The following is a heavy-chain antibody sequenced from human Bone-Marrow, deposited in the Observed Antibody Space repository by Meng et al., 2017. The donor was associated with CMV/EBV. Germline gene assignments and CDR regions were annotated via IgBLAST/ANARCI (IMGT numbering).Heavy chain of an antibody. V-gene: IGHV3-23*01. CDR2: ISGSGGST. J-gene: IGHJ4*02. Sequence: ETLSLTCTVSVGSISSYYWSWIRQPPGKGLEWVSAISGSGGSTYYADSVKGRFTISRDNSNNTLYLQMNSPRVEDTAVYYCAKGRGGSSWYGAADDYWGQGTLVTVSS. CDR3: AKGRGGSSWYGAADDY. D-gene: IGHD6-13*01. CDR1: VGSISSYY.